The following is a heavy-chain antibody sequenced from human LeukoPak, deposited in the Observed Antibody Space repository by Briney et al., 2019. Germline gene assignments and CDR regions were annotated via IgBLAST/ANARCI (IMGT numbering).Heavy chain of an antibody. CDR1: GGSISSYY. V-gene: IGHV4-4*07. D-gene: IGHD6-13*01. CDR2: IYTSGST. J-gene: IGHJ4*02. Sequence: SETLSLTCTVSGGSISSYYWTWVRQPAGKGLEWIGRIYTSGSTNYSPSLKSRVTMSVDTSKNEFSLKLNSVTAADTAVYYCARESTVAGTARSLDSWGQETLVPVSP. CDR3: ARESTVAGTARSLDS.